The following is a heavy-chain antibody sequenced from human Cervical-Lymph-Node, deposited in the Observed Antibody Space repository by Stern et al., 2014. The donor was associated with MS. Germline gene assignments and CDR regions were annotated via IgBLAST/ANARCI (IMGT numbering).Heavy chain of an antibody. V-gene: IGHV2-5*05. CDR1: GFSLTASGKG. J-gene: IGHJ4*02. CDR2: IFLGVNL. D-gene: IGHD3-3*01. CDR3: ARSTGSRFDR. Sequence: QITFKVSGPTLVKPTQTLTLTCTFSGFSLTASGKGAVWIRQPPGKSLERLALIFLGVNLFSGPYLKNRLTITKDTSKNQVVLTMTNMDPADTATYFCARSTGSRFDRWGQGTRVTVSS.